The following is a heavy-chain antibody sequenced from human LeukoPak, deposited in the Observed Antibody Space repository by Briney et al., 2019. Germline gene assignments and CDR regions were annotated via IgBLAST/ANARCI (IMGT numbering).Heavy chain of an antibody. CDR2: ISSSSSYI. V-gene: IGHV3-21*01. J-gene: IGHJ4*02. CDR3: ARDYSGSLGELIYFDY. CDR1: GFAFSSYS. D-gene: IGHD3-16*01. Sequence: GGSLRLSCAASGFAFSSYSMNWVRQAPGKGLEWVSSISSSSSYIYYADSVKGRFTISRDNAKNSLYLQMNSLRAEDTAVYYCARDYSGSLGELIYFDYWGQGTLVTVSS.